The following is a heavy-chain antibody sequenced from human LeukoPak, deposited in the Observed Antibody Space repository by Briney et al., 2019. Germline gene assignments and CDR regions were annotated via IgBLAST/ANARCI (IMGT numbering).Heavy chain of an antibody. CDR1: GGSISSYY. V-gene: IGHV4-59*01. D-gene: IGHD5-24*01. J-gene: IGHJ3*02. CDR3: ARKNYHDAFDI. Sequence: SETLSLTCTVSGGSISSYYWSWIRQPPGKGLEWIGYIYYSGSTNYNPSLKSRVTISVDTSKNQFSLKLSSVTAADTAVYYCARKNYHDAFDIWGQGRMVTVSS. CDR2: IYYSGST.